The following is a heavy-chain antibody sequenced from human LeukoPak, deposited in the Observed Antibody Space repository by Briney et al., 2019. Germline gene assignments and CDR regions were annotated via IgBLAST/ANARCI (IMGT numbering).Heavy chain of an antibody. CDR2: ICLHSENI. Sequence: GGSLRLSCAASGFTFEDYAMHWVRHAPGKGLEWVSGICLHSENIDYSDSVRGRFTISRDNAKNSLYLQMSSLRAEDTALNYCAKDYGSGSPNAFDIWGQGTMVTVSS. CDR1: GFTFEDYA. D-gene: IGHD3-10*01. CDR3: AKDYGSGSPNAFDI. V-gene: IGHV3-9*01. J-gene: IGHJ3*02.